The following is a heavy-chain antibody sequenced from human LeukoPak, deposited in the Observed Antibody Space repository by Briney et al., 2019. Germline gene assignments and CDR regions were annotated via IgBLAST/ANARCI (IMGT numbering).Heavy chain of an antibody. D-gene: IGHD5-18*01. J-gene: IGHJ4*02. CDR3: AKGGYSYGYDY. CDR2: ISGSGSHT. CDR1: GFSFSGYA. V-gene: IGHV3-23*01. Sequence: GGSLRLSCAASGFSFSGYAMSWVRQAPGKGLEWVSSISGSGSHTYHADSVKGRFTISRDNSKNTLYLQMNSLRAEDTAVYYCAKGGYSYGYDYWGQGTLVTVSS.